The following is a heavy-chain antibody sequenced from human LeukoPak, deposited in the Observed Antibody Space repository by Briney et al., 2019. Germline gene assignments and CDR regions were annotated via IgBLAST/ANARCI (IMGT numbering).Heavy chain of an antibody. Sequence: SETLSLTCTVSGGSISSGGYYWSWIRQHPGKGLEWIGYIYYSGSTYYNPSLKSRVTISVDTSKNQFSLKLSSVTAADTAVYYCARVENVIYYDSRAGAFDIWGQGTMVTVSS. CDR1: GGSISSGGYY. CDR3: ARVENVIYYDSRAGAFDI. D-gene: IGHD3-22*01. J-gene: IGHJ3*02. V-gene: IGHV4-31*03. CDR2: IYYSGST.